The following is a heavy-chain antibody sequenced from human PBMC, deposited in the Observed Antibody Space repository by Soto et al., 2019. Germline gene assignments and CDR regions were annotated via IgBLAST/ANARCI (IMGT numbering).Heavy chain of an antibody. CDR2: FWANGINK. CDR3: AKDTAAEYYDSSGPDAFDI. Sequence: GGSLRLSCTTSGFTFSNYGMHWVRQAPGKGLEWVAVFWANGINKYYADSVKGRFTISRDNSKNTLYLQMNSLRAEDTAVYYCAKDTAAEYYDSSGPDAFDIWGQGTMVTVSS. J-gene: IGHJ3*02. D-gene: IGHD3-22*01. V-gene: IGHV3-33*06. CDR1: GFTFSNYG.